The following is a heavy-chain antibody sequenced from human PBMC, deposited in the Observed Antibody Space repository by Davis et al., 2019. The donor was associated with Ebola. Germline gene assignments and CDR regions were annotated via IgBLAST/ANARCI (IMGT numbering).Heavy chain of an antibody. D-gene: IGHD5-18*01. CDR1: GFTFSSYA. V-gene: IGHV3-23*01. CDR3: AKDMSRGYSYGSFDY. CDR2: ISGSGGST. Sequence: PGGSLRLSCAASGFTFSSYAMSWVRQAPGKGLEWVSAISGSGGSTYYADSVKGRFTISRDNSKNTLYLQMNSLRAEDTAVYYCAKDMSRGYSYGSFDYWGQGTLVTVSS. J-gene: IGHJ4*02.